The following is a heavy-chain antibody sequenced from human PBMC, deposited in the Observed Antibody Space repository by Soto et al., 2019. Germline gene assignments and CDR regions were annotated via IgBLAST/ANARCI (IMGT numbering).Heavy chain of an antibody. CDR2: MNPNSGNT. CDR1: GYTFTSYD. CDR3: ARVKSQWLVGYFDY. Sequence: ASVKVSCKASGYTFTSYDINWVRQATGQGLEWMGWMNPNSGNTGYAQKFQGRVTMTRNTSISTAYMELSSLRSEDTAVYYCARVKSQWLVGYFDYWGQGTRVTVSS. J-gene: IGHJ4*02. V-gene: IGHV1-8*01. D-gene: IGHD6-19*01.